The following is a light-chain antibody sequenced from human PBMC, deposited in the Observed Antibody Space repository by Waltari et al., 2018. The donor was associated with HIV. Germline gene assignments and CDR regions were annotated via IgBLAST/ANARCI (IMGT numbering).Light chain of an antibody. CDR1: QSIGLF. V-gene: IGKV1-5*03. Sequence: DIQMTQSPSTLSASVGDRVTITCRASQSIGLFLAWYQQRPGSAPMLLVYKASDLESGVPSRFSGSGSETEFSLTISSLQADDFATYFCQQYYGYPYTFGQGTKVEI. CDR2: KAS. CDR3: QQYYGYPYT. J-gene: IGKJ2*01.